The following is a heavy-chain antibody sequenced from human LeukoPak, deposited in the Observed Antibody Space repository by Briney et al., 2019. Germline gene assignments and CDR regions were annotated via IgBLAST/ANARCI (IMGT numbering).Heavy chain of an antibody. CDR3: AGHFGAWHYFDY. CDR2: ISSSSSYI. J-gene: IGHJ4*02. CDR1: GFTFSSYS. V-gene: IGHV3-21*01. D-gene: IGHD3-3*01. Sequence: GGSLRLSCAASGFTFSSYSMNWVRQAPGKGLEWFSSISSSSSYIYYADSVKGRFTISRDNSKNTLYLQMNSLRPEDTAVYYCAGHFGAWHYFDYWGQGTLVTVSS.